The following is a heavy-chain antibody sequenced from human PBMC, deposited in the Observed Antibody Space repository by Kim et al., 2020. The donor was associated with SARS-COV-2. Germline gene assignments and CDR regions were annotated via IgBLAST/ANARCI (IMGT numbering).Heavy chain of an antibody. CDR1: GFTFSGSS. Sequence: GGSLRLSCAASGFTFSGSSIHWVRQASGKGLEWLGRIRSKGNIHATAYAASLKGRFTISRDDSKNTAYLQMNSLKSEDTAVYYCARGYDYGDLRVDYWGQGTLVTVSS. J-gene: IGHJ4*02. CDR2: IRSKGNIHAT. CDR3: ARGYDYGDLRVDY. V-gene: IGHV3-73*01. D-gene: IGHD4-17*01.